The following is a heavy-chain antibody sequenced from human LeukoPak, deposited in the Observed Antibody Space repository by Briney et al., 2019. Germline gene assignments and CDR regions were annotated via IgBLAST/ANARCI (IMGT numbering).Heavy chain of an antibody. CDR3: ARVGTFEWYFDL. J-gene: IGHJ2*01. CDR2: IYTSGST. Sequence: TLSLTCTVSGCSISSGRYYWSWIRQPAGKGLEWSGRIYTSGSTNYNPSLKRRVTISVDTTKNQFSLNLSSVTAADTAVYCCARVGTFEWYFDLWGRGTLVTVSS. V-gene: IGHV4-61*02. CDR1: GCSISSGRYY.